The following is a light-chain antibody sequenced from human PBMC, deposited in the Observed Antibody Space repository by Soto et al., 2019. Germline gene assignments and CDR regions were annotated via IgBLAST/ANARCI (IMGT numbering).Light chain of an antibody. Sequence: DIVMTQSPDSLAVSLGERATVNCKSSQTVLYSSNNKNYLAWYQQKPGQPPKLLIYWAPTRESGVPDRFSGSGSGTDFTLTISSLQAEDVAVYYCQQYYNTPLTSGQGTKLEIK. CDR3: QQYYNTPLT. CDR2: WAP. CDR1: QTVLYSSNNKNY. J-gene: IGKJ2*01. V-gene: IGKV4-1*01.